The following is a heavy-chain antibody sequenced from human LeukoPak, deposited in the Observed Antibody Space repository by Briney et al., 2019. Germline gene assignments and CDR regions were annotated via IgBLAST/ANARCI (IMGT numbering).Heavy chain of an antibody. D-gene: IGHD5-18*01. Sequence: AAVKVSRKAAGGTFISNAISWVRQAPGQGLEWMGRIIPIFGIANYEQKFQGRVTITADKSTSTAYMELSSLRTEDTAVYDCAREQEDTALLWGQGTLFTASS. CDR3: AREQEDTALL. CDR1: GGTFISNA. J-gene: IGHJ4*02. V-gene: IGHV1-69*04. CDR2: IIPIFGIA.